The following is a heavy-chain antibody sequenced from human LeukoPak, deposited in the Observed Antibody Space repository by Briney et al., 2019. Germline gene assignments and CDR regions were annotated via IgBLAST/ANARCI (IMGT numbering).Heavy chain of an antibody. CDR3: ARDALRNRHWGAWFDP. V-gene: IGHV1-2*02. J-gene: IGHJ5*02. Sequence: ASVKVSCMASGYTFTGYYLHWVRQAPGQGLEWMGWINPNSGGTNYAQKFQGRVTMTRDTSISTAYMELSRLRSDDTAVYYCARDALRNRHWGAWFDPWGQGTLVTVSS. CDR1: GYTFTGYY. D-gene: IGHD7-27*01. CDR2: INPNSGGT.